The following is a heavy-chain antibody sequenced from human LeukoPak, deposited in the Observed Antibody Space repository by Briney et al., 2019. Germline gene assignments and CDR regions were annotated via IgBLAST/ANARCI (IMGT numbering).Heavy chain of an antibody. J-gene: IGHJ3*02. Sequence: GGSPRLSCAAPGVTVSSNYISWVRDAPGGGVESGSVIYSGGSTYYGDSVKGRFTISRDNSKNTLYLQMNSLRAEDTAVYYCARDVAIVGHDAFDIWGQGTMVTVSS. CDR1: GVTVSSNY. V-gene: IGHV3-53*01. CDR3: ARDVAIVGHDAFDI. D-gene: IGHD3-22*01. CDR2: IYSGGST.